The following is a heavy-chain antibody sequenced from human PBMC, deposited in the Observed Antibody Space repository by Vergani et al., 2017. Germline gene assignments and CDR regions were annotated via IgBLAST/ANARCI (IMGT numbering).Heavy chain of an antibody. D-gene: IGHD3-3*01. CDR2: IYYSGST. CDR1: GGSISSGDYY. Sequence: QVQLQESGPGLVKPSQTLSLTCTVSGGSISSGDYYWSWIRQPPGKGLEWIGYIYYSGSTYYNPSLKSRVTISVETSKNQFSLKLSSVTAADTAVYYCARVGVGDWSTFDYWGQGTLVTVSS. V-gene: IGHV4-30-4*01. CDR3: ARVGVGDWSTFDY. J-gene: IGHJ4*02.